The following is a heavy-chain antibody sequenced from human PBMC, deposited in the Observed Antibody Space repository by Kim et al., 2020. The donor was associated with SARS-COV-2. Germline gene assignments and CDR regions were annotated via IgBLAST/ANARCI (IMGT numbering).Heavy chain of an antibody. CDR1: GYSFTSYW. V-gene: IGHV5-51*01. CDR2: IYPGDSDT. CDR3: ARHDIAAAGTIGRFDP. D-gene: IGHD6-13*01. Sequence: GESLKISCKGSGYSFTSYWIGWVRQMPGKGLEWMGIIYPGDSDTRYSPSFQGQVTISADKSISTAYLQWSSLKASDTAMYYCARHDIAAAGTIGRFDPWGQGTLVTVSS. J-gene: IGHJ5*02.